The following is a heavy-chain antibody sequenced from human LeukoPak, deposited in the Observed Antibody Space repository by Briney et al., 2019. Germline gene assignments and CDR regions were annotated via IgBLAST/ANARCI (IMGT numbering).Heavy chain of an antibody. CDR3: ARDYDLGDDAFDI. V-gene: IGHV4-59*12. CDR2: IFDSGST. D-gene: IGHD3-3*01. J-gene: IGHJ3*02. Sequence: SETLSLTCTVSGGSISSYYWSWIRQSPGKGLEWIGYIFDSGSTNYNPSLKSRVTISVDTSKTQFSLKLSSVPAADTAVYYCARDYDLGDDAFDIWGQGTMVTVSS. CDR1: GGSISSYY.